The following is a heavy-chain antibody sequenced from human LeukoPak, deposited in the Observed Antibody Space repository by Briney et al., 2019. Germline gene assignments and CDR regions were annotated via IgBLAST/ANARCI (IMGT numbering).Heavy chain of an antibody. V-gene: IGHV3-48*04. CDR3: ARSIVGVPAAGDY. Sequence: GGSLRLSCAASGFTFSSYSMNWVRPAPGKGLEWVSYISSSSSTIYYADSVKGRFTISRDNAKNSLYLQMNSLGAEDTGVYYCARSIVGVPAAGDYWGQGTLVTVSS. J-gene: IGHJ4*02. CDR2: ISSSSSTI. D-gene: IGHD2-2*01. CDR1: GFTFSSYS.